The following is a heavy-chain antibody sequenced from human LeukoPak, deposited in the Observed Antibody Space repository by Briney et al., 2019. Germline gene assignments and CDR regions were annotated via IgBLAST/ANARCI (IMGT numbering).Heavy chain of an antibody. CDR1: GFRFGDYA. CDR2: ISWSGGGI. V-gene: IGHV3-9*01. J-gene: IGHJ1*01. Sequence: PGGSLRLSCTACGFRFGDYAMLWVRQAPGKGLQWVSGISWSGGGIGYADSVKGRFTISRDNAKNSLYLQMNSLRPEDTAFYFCAKSQYRGYDSKPGYCGQGTLVTVSS. CDR3: AKSQYRGYDSKPGY. D-gene: IGHD5-12*01.